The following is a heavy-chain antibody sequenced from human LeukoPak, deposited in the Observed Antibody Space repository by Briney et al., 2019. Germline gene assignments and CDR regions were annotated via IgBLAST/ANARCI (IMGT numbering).Heavy chain of an antibody. CDR2: INPSGDST. D-gene: IGHD3-22*01. CDR3: ARDYYDDAFDI. CDR1: GYTFTSYY. J-gene: IGHJ3*02. V-gene: IGHV1-46*01. Sequence: ASVKVSCKASGYTFTSYYMHWVRQAPGQGLEWMGIINPSGDSTSYAQKFQGRVTMTRDTSTSTVYMELSSLRSEDTAVYYCARDYYDDAFDIWGQGTMVTVSS.